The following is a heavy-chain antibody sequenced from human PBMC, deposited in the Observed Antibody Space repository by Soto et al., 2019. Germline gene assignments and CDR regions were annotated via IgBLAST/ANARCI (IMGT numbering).Heavy chain of an antibody. V-gene: IGHV1-18*01. D-gene: IGHD3-10*01. CDR2: ISPHNFNT. Sequence: VKVSCKASGYTFTHFYITWVRQAPGQGLEWMGAISPHNFNTNYAQKFQGRVTMTEDTSTDTAYMELSSLRSEDTAVYYCATGYFGWFDYWGQGTLVTVSS. CDR1: GYTFTHFY. CDR3: ATGYFGWFDY. J-gene: IGHJ4*02.